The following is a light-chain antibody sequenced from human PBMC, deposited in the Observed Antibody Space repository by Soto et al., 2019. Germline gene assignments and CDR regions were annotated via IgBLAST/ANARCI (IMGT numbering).Light chain of an antibody. CDR1: QSISSW. CDR3: QQYNSYSRYT. V-gene: IGKV1-5*03. CDR2: KAS. Sequence: DIQMTQSPSTLSASVGDRVTITCRASQSISSWLAWYQQKPGKAPKLLIYKASSLESGVPSRFSGSGSGTEFTLTISGLQPDEFGTYYCQQYNSYSRYTFGQGTKREIK. J-gene: IGKJ2*01.